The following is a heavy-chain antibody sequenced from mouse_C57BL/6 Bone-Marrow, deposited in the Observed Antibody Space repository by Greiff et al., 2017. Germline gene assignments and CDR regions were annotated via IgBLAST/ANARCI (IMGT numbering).Heavy chain of an antibody. D-gene: IGHD2-1*01. V-gene: IGHV1-9*01. J-gene: IGHJ3*01. Sequence: QVQLQQSGAELMKPGASVKLSCKATGYTFTGYWIEWVKQRPGHGLEWIGEILPGSGSTNYNEKFKGKATFTADTSSNTAYMQLSRLTTEDFASYDGGRDLLWGGCAYGGQGTLVTVSA. CDR1: GYTFTGYW. CDR2: ILPGSGST. CDR3: GRDLLWGGCAY.